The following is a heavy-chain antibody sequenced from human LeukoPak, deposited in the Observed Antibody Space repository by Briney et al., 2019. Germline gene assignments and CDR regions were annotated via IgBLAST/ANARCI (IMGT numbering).Heavy chain of an antibody. V-gene: IGHV1-69*13. CDR2: IIPIFGTA. D-gene: IGHD3-9*01. J-gene: IGHJ6*02. CDR1: GGTFSSYA. Sequence: SVKVSCKASGGTFSSYAISWVRQAPGQGLEWMGGIIPIFGTANYAQKFQGRVTITADESTSTAYMELSSLRSEDTAVYYCANGDILTDYAYYYYGMDVWGQGTTVTVSS. CDR3: ANGDILTDYAYYYYGMDV.